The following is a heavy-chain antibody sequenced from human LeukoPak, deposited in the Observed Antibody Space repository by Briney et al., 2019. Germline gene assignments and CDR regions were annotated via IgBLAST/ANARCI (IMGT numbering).Heavy chain of an antibody. Sequence: PSETLSLTCAVSGYSISSTSYWAWIRQPPGKGLEWIGTVYHSGSSYYNPSLKSRVTISVDTSENQFSLRLSSVTAADTAVYYCARNVVGGWFDPWGQGALVTVSS. CDR2: VYHSGSS. CDR3: ARNVVGGWFDP. CDR1: GYSISSTSY. D-gene: IGHD2-21*01. J-gene: IGHJ5*02. V-gene: IGHV4-38-2*01.